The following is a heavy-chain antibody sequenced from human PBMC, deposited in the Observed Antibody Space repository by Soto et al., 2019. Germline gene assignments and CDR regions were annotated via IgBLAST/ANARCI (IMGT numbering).Heavy chain of an antibody. V-gene: IGHV2-5*02. CDR2: IYWDDDK. CDR3: AHLTTGGFYFDY. D-gene: IGHD4-17*01. J-gene: IGHJ4*02. CDR1: EFSLRNSGVG. Sequence: QITLKESGPTLVKPTQTLTLTCTFSEFSLRNSGVGVGWIRQPPGKALEWLALIYWDDDKSYSPSLKSRLTITKDTSKNQVVLTMTNMDPVDTATYYCAHLTTGGFYFDYWGQGTLVTVS.